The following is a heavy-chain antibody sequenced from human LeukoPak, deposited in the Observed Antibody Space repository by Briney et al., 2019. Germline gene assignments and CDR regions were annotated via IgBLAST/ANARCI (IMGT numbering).Heavy chain of an antibody. Sequence: QPGGSLRLSCAASGFTFSNYWMHWVRQAPGKGLVWVSRINPDGSTTNYADSAMGRFTISRDNAKNTLYLQMNSLRAEDTAVYYCARGYSGSYRVDYWGQGTLVTVSS. CDR3: ARGYSGSYRVDY. CDR1: GFTFSNYW. CDR2: INPDGSTT. V-gene: IGHV3-74*01. J-gene: IGHJ4*02. D-gene: IGHD1-26*01.